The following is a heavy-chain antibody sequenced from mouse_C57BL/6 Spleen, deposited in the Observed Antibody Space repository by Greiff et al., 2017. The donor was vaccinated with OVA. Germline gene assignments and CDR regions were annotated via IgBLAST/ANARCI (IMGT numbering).Heavy chain of an antibody. CDR3: AREEVDFDY. CDR2: IYPGDGDT. J-gene: IGHJ2*01. Sequence: QVQLQQSGPELVKPGASVKISCKASGYAFSSSWMNWVKQRPGKGLEWIGRIYPGDGDTNYNGKFKGKATLTADKSSSTAYMQLSSLTSEDSAVYFCAREEVDFDYWGQGTTLTVSS. D-gene: IGHD1-1*01. CDR1: GYAFSSSW. V-gene: IGHV1-82*01.